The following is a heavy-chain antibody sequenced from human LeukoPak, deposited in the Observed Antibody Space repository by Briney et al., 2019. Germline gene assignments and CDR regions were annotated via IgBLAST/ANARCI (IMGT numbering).Heavy chain of an antibody. V-gene: IGHV4-39*07. CDR1: GGSISSSSYY. Sequence: PSETLSLTCTVSGGSISSSSYYWGWIRQPPGKGLEWIGSIYYSGSTYYNPSLKSRVTISVDTSKNQFSLKLSSVTAADTAVYYCARSLYRDYVFDYWGQGTLVTVSS. D-gene: IGHD4-17*01. CDR2: IYYSGST. CDR3: ARSLYRDYVFDY. J-gene: IGHJ4*02.